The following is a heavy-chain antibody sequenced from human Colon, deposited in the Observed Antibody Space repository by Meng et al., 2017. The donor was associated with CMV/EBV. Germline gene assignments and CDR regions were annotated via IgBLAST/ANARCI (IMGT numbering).Heavy chain of an antibody. Sequence: TVSGGSVSSGAFHWSWIRQHPGKGLEWIGHTGDSGTTYYNPSLESRVSISVDTFKNQFSLKVNSVTAADTAVYYCAGYYVGRGGQG. CDR2: TGDSGTT. CDR1: GGSVSSGAFH. D-gene: IGHD3-10*02. CDR3: AGYYVGR. J-gene: IGHJ4*02. V-gene: IGHV4-31*02.